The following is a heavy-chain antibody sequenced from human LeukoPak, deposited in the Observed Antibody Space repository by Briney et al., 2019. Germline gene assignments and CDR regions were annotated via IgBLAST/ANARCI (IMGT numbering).Heavy chain of an antibody. CDR3: ARDIVVVPDGVFYYYYYGMDV. J-gene: IGHJ6*02. CDR1: GFSFFTYW. Sequence: GAALRLSCVASGFSFFTYWLSWVRQAPGKGLEWVATVRQEGIETHYVGAVKGRFILFRDNSKNSLYLQMSSLRAEDTAVYYCARDIVVVPDGVFYYYYYGMDVWGQGTTVTVSS. CDR2: VRQEGIET. D-gene: IGHD2-2*01. V-gene: IGHV3-7*01.